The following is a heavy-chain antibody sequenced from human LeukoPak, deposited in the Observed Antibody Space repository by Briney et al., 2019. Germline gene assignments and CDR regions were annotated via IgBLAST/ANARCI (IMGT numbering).Heavy chain of an antibody. J-gene: IGHJ4*02. Sequence: ASVKVSCKASGYACTGYYMHWVRQAPGQGLEWMGWINPNSGGTNYAQKFQGRVTMTRDTSISTAYMELSRLRSDDTAVYYCAREATSGSYYDFDYWGQGTLVTVSS. D-gene: IGHD1-26*01. CDR3: AREATSGSYYDFDY. V-gene: IGHV1-2*02. CDR2: INPNSGGT. CDR1: GYACTGYY.